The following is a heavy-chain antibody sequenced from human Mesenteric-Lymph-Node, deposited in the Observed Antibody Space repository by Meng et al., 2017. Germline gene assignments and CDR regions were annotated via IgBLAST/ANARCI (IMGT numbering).Heavy chain of an antibody. CDR3: ARRARYDGSAYYPAFDY. V-gene: IGHV4-4*02. CDR2: IHHDGST. Sequence: GSLRLSCAASGFTFSSYGMHWVRQPPGKGLEWIGEIHHDGSTNYSPSLKSRGTISIDNAKSLFSLELRSVTAADTAVYYCARRARYDGSAYYPAFDYWGQGTLVTVSS. CDR1: GFTFSSYG. J-gene: IGHJ4*02. D-gene: IGHD3-22*01.